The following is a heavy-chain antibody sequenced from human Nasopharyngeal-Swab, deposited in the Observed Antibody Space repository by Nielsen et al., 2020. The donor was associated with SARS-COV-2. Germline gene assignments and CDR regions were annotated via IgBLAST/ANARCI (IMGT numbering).Heavy chain of an antibody. D-gene: IGHD6-19*01. V-gene: IGHV3-15*01. Sequence: WIRQPPGKGLEWVCRIKSKTDGGTTDYAAPVKGRFTISGDDSKNTLYLQMNSLKTEDTAVYYCTTGRYSSGWRGKTYYFDYWGQGTLVTVSS. CDR2: IKSKTDGGTT. CDR3: TTGRYSSGWRGKTYYFDY. J-gene: IGHJ4*02.